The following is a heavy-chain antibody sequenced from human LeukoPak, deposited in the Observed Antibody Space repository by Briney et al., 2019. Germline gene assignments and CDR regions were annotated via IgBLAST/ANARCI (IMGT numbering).Heavy chain of an antibody. CDR2: IYYSGST. V-gene: IGHV4-59*01. Sequence: SETLSLTCTVSGGSISSYYWSWIRQPPGKGLEWIGYIYYSGSTNYNPSLKSRVTISVDTSKNQFSLKLSSVTAADTAVYYCARRRNYYDSSGIFDYWGQGTLVTVSS. D-gene: IGHD3-22*01. CDR1: GGSISSYY. CDR3: ARRRNYYDSSGIFDY. J-gene: IGHJ4*02.